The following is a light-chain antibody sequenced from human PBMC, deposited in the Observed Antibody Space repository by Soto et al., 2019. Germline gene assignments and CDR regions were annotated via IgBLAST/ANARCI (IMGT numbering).Light chain of an antibody. V-gene: IGKV1-39*01. J-gene: IGKJ3*01. CDR3: QQSYNMPFN. CDR1: QHINIY. Sequence: DIQMTQSPSPLSASVGDRVTITCRASQHINIYLNWYQQKPGRAPKLLIYGASYLHSGVPSRFSGSGSATDLILVISSLQPEDFATNYCQQSYNMPFNFGTGAKVDI. CDR2: GAS.